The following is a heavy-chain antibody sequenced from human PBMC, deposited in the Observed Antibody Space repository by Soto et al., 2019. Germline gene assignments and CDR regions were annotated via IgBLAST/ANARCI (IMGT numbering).Heavy chain of an antibody. V-gene: IGHV1-8*01. CDR3: ARGRDGYKPDFDY. Sequence: QVQLVQSGAEVKKPGASVKVSCKASGYTFTSYDINWVRQATGQGLEWMGWMNPNSGNTGYAQKFQGRVXXTXNXXISTAYMELSSLRSEDTAVYYCARGRDGYKPDFDYWGQGTLVTVSS. CDR2: MNPNSGNT. D-gene: IGHD5-12*01. CDR1: GYTFTSYD. J-gene: IGHJ4*02.